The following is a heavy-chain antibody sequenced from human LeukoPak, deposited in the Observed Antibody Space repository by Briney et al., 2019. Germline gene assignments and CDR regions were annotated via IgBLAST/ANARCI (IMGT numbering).Heavy chain of an antibody. CDR1: GYSFTSYW. Sequence: GESLKISCKGSGYSFTSYWIGWVRQMPGKGLEWMGIIYPGDSDTRYSPSFQGQVTISADKSISTAYLQWSSLKASGTAMYYCARRIAVAGTPFDYWGQGTLVTVSS. CDR2: IYPGDSDT. V-gene: IGHV5-51*01. J-gene: IGHJ4*02. CDR3: ARRIAVAGTPFDY. D-gene: IGHD6-19*01.